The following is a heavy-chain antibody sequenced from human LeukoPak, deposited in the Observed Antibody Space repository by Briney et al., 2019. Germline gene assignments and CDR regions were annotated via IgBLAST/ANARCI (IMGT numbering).Heavy chain of an antibody. CDR1: GGTFSSYV. V-gene: IGHV1-69*05. CDR3: ARGERPAAQRFYYYYYYMDV. J-gene: IGHJ6*03. Sequence: ASPTVSCKASGGTFSSYVISWVRQAPGQGLEWMGGIIPIFGTANYAQKFQGRVTITTDESTSTAYMELSSLRSEDTAVYYCARGERPAAQRFYYYYYYMDVWGKGTTVTVSS. D-gene: IGHD6-13*01. CDR2: IIPIFGTA.